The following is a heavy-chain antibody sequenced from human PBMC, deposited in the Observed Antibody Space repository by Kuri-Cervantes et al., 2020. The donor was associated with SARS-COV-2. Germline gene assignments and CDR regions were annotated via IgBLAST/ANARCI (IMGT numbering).Heavy chain of an antibody. J-gene: IGHJ6*02. CDR1: GFTFSDYY. CDR3: ARVKSIIDGSGSYLYYYGMDV. CDR2: ISGSGGST. Sequence: GESLKISCAASGFTFSDYYMSWIRQAPGKGLEWVSAISGSGGSTYYADSVKGRFTISRDNAKNSLYLQMNSLGAEDTAVYYCARVKSIIDGSGSYLYYYGMDVWGQGTTVTVSS. D-gene: IGHD1-26*01. V-gene: IGHV3-11*04.